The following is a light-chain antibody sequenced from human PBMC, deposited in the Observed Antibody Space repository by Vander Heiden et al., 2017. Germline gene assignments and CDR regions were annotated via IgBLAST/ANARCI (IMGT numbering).Light chain of an antibody. CDR2: DVS. V-gene: IGLV2-11*01. Sequence: SALTQPRSVSGSPGQSVTISCTGTSSDVGGYNFVSWYQQHPGKAPTLMIYDVSERPSGVPDRFSGSKSDNTAPLTISGLQAEDEADYYCCSYAGSNIWVFGGGTKLTVL. CDR1: SSDVGGYNF. CDR3: CSYAGSNIWV. J-gene: IGLJ3*02.